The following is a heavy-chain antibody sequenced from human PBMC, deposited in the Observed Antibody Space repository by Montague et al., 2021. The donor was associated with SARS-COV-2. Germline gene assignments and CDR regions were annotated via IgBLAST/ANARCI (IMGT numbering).Heavy chain of an antibody. CDR3: ARLKENYYDRSGYYLFDS. Sequence: SLRLSCAASGFTFSDYSMNWVRQAPGRGLEWVSYISPTSSSIYYADSVKGRFTISRENAKNSLFLQMNSLRDEDTALYYCARLKENYYDRSGYYLFDSWGQETLVTVSS. V-gene: IGHV3-48*02. CDR2: ISPTSSSI. J-gene: IGHJ4*02. D-gene: IGHD3-22*01. CDR1: GFTFSDYS.